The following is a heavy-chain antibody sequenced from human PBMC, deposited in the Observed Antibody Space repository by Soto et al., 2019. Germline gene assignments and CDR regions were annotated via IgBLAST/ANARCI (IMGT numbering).Heavy chain of an antibody. J-gene: IGHJ4*02. CDR3: ARDRRGRADYGDYVFDY. Sequence: EVQLVESGGGLVQPGGSLRLSCAASGFTVSSNYMSWVRQAPGKGLEWVSVIYSGGSTYYADSVKGRFTISRHNSTNPLYPQINSLRAEDTAVYYCARDRRGRADYGDYVFDYWGQGTLVTVSS. V-gene: IGHV3-53*04. CDR1: GFTVSSNY. D-gene: IGHD4-17*01. CDR2: IYSGGST.